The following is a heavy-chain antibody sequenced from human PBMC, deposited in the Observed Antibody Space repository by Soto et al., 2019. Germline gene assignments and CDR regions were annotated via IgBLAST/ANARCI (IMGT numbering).Heavy chain of an antibody. CDR1: GYAFTSYD. Sequence: ASVKDSCKASGYAFTSYDINWVRQATGQGLEWMGWMNPNSGNTGYAQKFQGRVTMTRNTSISTAYMELSSLRSEDTAVCYCARGYYGSGSPDYWGQGTLGTVS. D-gene: IGHD3-10*01. CDR3: ARGYYGSGSPDY. CDR2: MNPNSGNT. J-gene: IGHJ4*02. V-gene: IGHV1-8*01.